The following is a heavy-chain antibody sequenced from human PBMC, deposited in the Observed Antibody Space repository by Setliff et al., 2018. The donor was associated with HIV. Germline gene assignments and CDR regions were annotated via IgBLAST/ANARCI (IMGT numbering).Heavy chain of an antibody. CDR2: ISAHNGHT. Sequence: ASVKVSCKASGGTFDSYAISWVRQAPGQGLEWMGWISAHNGHTDYAQKFQGRVTMTSDTSIDTAYMELSSLRSEDTAVYYCARETQTNTGSYPAWGQGTLVTVSS. J-gene: IGHJ4*02. CDR1: GGTFDSYA. D-gene: IGHD3-10*01. CDR3: ARETQTNTGSYPA. V-gene: IGHV1-8*01.